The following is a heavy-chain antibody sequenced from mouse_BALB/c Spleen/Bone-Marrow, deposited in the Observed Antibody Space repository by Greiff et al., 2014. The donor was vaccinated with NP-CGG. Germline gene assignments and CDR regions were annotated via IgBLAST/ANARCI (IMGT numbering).Heavy chain of an antibody. D-gene: IGHD2-4*01. CDR3: ARKGAMITHYYAMDY. J-gene: IGHJ4*01. CDR2: ISNGSSTI. Sequence: VQLKESGGGLVQPGGSRKLSCAASGFTFSSFGMHWVRQAPEKGLEWVAYISNGSSTIYYADTVKGRFTISRDNPKNTLFLQMTSLRSEDTAMYYCARKGAMITHYYAMDYWDQGTSVTVSS. V-gene: IGHV5-17*02. CDR1: GFTFSSFG.